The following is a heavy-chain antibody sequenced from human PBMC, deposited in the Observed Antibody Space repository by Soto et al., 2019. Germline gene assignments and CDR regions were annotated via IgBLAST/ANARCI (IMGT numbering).Heavy chain of an antibody. V-gene: IGHV1-69*19. D-gene: IGHD1-1*01. J-gene: IGHJ5*02. CDR2: NIPIFGSA. CDR3: ARVGEGLYKLFAL. CDR1: GGTFSSYA. Sequence: QVQLVQSGAEVKKPWSSVKVSCKASGGTFSSYAISWVRQAPGQELEWMGGNIPIFGSANYAHKFVGRVTITPDQSASTAYMELSSRRSVDTAVYHCARVGEGLYKLFALWGQGTLVTVSS.